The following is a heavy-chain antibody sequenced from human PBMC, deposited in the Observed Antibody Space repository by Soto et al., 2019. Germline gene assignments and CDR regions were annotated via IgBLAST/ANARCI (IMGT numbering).Heavy chain of an antibody. J-gene: IGHJ6*02. Sequence: PGGSRRLSCTASGFTFGDYAMSWVRQAPGKGLEWVGFIRSKAYGGTTEYAASVKGRFTISRDDSKSIDYLQMNSLKTEDTAVYYCPLDSGYDFYGMEVWGQGTTVTVS. CDR1: GFTFGDYA. CDR3: PLDSGYDFYGMEV. D-gene: IGHD5-12*01. V-gene: IGHV3-49*04. CDR2: IRSKAYGGTT.